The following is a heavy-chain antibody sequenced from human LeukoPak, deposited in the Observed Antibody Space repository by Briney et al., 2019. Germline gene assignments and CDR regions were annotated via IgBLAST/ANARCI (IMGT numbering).Heavy chain of an antibody. V-gene: IGHV1-18*01. Sequence: ASVKVSCKASGYTFTSYGISWVRQAPGQGLEWMGWISAYNGNTNYAQKLQGRVTMTTDTSTSTAYMELRSLRSDDTAVYYCARVFGLLLWFGELNQFDHWGQGTLVTVSS. CDR1: GYTFTSYG. J-gene: IGHJ4*02. CDR3: ARVFGLLLWFGELNQFDH. CDR2: ISAYNGNT. D-gene: IGHD3-10*01.